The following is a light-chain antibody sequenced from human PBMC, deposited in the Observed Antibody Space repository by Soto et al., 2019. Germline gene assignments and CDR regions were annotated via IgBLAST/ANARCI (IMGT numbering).Light chain of an antibody. Sequence: ASQSISNNYVAWYQQKPGQPPRLLNSAATNRATGIPDRFSGSCSGTDFTLTISRLEPEFVAVYYCQQYSSSEAFGQGTKVDIK. CDR2: AAT. CDR1: QSISNNY. J-gene: IGKJ1*01. V-gene: IGKV3-20*01. CDR3: QQYSSSEA.